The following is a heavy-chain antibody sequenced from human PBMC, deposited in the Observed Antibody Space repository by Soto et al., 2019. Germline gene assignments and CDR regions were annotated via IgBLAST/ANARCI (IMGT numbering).Heavy chain of an antibody. CDR2: IYYSGST. CDR3: ASSGWFGESILDY. CDR1: GGSISSYY. J-gene: IGHJ4*02. Sequence: SETLSLTCTVSGGSISSYYWSWIRQPPGKGLEWIGYIYYSGSTNYNPSLKSRVTISVDTSKNQFSLKLSSVTAADTAVYYCASSGWFGESILDYWGQGTLVTVSS. V-gene: IGHV4-59*08. D-gene: IGHD3-10*01.